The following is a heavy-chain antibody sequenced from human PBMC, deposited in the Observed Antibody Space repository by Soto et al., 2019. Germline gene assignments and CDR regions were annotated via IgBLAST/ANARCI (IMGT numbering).Heavy chain of an antibody. CDR2: IKSKTDGGTT. CDR3: TTDEVYSSWSPDDYYYYGMDV. CDR1: GFTFSNAW. D-gene: IGHD6-13*01. J-gene: IGHJ6*02. V-gene: IGHV3-15*07. Sequence: EVQLVESGGGLVKPGGSLRLSCAASGFTFSNAWMNWVRQAPGKGLEWVGRIKSKTDGGTTDYAAPVKGRFTISRDDSKNTLYLQMNSLKTEDTAVYYCTTDEVYSSWSPDDYYYYGMDVWGQGTTVTVSS.